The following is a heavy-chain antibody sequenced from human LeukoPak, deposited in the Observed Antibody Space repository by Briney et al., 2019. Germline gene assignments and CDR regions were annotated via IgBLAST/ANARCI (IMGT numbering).Heavy chain of an antibody. J-gene: IGHJ6*02. D-gene: IGHD2-2*01. CDR1: GDSFSSNSAA. CDR3: AREVVPAASYYYYGMDV. V-gene: IGHV6-1*01. CDR2: TYYRSKWYN. Sequence: SQTLSLTCAISGDSFSSNSAAWNWIRQSPSRGLEWLGRTYYRSKWYNDYAVSVKSRITINPDTSKNQFSLQLNSVTPEDTAVYYCAREVVPAASYYYYGMDVWGQGTTVTVSS.